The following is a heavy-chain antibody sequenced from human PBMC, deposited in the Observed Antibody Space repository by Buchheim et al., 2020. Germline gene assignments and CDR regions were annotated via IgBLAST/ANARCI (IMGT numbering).Heavy chain of an antibody. V-gene: IGHV3-30-3*01. Sequence: QVQLVESGGGVVQPGRSLRLSCAASGFTFSSYAMHWVRQAPGKGLEWVAVISYDGSNKYYADSVKGRFTISRDNSKNTLYLQMNSLRAEDTAVYYCARVEYYYGSGTYYYMDVWGKGTT. CDR1: GFTFSSYA. CDR3: ARVEYYYGSGTYYYMDV. J-gene: IGHJ6*03. CDR2: ISYDGSNK. D-gene: IGHD3-10*01.